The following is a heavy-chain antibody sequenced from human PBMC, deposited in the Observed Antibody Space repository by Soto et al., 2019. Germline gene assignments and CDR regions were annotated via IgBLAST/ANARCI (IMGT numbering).Heavy chain of an antibody. CDR2: IFHTGGT. V-gene: IGHV4-39*07. Sequence: SETLSLTCTVSGGSINSGGYYWSWIRQPPGKGLEWIATIFHTGGTYYNPSLKSRVTISVDTSNNQFSLRLNSVTATDTALYFCARTWLAGGTPADAFDIWGQGTMVTVSS. CDR3: ARTWLAGGTPADAFDI. D-gene: IGHD2-15*01. CDR1: GGSINSGGYY. J-gene: IGHJ3*02.